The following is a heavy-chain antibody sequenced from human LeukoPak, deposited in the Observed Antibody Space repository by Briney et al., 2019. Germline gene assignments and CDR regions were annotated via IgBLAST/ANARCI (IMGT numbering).Heavy chain of an antibody. V-gene: IGHV4-4*02. Sequence: SETLSLTCAASGGSISTSNWWSWVRQSPRKGLEWIGQIYHSGRADYNPSLKSRVTISVDKSQNQFSLKLISVTAADTAVYYCARSQYKAIWFDPWGHGTLVTVSS. CDR2: IYHSGRA. CDR3: ARSQYKAIWFDP. J-gene: IGHJ5*02. D-gene: IGHD1-1*01. CDR1: GGSISTSNW.